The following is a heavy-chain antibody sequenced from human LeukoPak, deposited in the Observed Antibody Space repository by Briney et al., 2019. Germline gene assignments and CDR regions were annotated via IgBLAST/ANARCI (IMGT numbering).Heavy chain of an antibody. V-gene: IGHV3-30-3*01. CDR1: GYTFSSYA. J-gene: IGHJ4*02. CDR2: ISYDGSNK. CDR3: ARAFDD. Sequence: GGSLRLSCAASGYTFSSYAMHWVRQAPGKGLEWVAVISYDGSNKYYADSVKGRFTISRDNANNSLYLQMNSLRDDDTAVYYCARAFDDWGQGTLVAVSS.